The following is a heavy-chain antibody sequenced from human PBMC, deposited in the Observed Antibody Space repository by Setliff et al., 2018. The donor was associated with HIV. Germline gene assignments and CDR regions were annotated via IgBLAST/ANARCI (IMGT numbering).Heavy chain of an antibody. V-gene: IGHV1-2*02. Sequence: ASVKVSCKASRGTFSSYAISWVRQAPGQGLEWMGWINPKFGGTLYAQKCKGRVVMTRDTSTSTAYMELTSLRFDDTAIYYCAREDFGSGWFDTWGQGTPVTVSS. J-gene: IGHJ5*02. D-gene: IGHD3-10*01. CDR1: RGTFSSYA. CDR3: AREDFGSGWFDT. CDR2: INPKFGGT.